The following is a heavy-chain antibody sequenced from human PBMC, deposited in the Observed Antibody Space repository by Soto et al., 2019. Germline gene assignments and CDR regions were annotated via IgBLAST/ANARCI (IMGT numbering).Heavy chain of an antibody. Sequence: SETLSLTCTVSGGSISSYYWNWIRQPPGKGLEWIGYIYYGGSTNYNPSLKSRVTISVDTSKNQFSLKLSSVTAADTAVYYCARGLTVTMISWGQGTLVTVSS. V-gene: IGHV4-59*12. J-gene: IGHJ4*02. CDR2: IYYGGST. CDR3: ARGLTVTMIS. D-gene: IGHD3-22*01. CDR1: GGSISSYY.